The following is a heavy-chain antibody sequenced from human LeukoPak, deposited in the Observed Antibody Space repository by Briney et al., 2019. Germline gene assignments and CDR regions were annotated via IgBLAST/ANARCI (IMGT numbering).Heavy chain of an antibody. Sequence: GGSLRLSCAASGFTFDDYAMHWVRQAPGKGLEWVSGISWNSGSIGYADSVKGRFTISRDNAKNSLYLQMNSLRAEDTAVYYCARDRGSEQQLVTYYYYYMDVWGKGTTVTVSS. V-gene: IGHV3-9*01. J-gene: IGHJ6*03. CDR1: GFTFDDYA. CDR2: ISWNSGSI. CDR3: ARDRGSEQQLVTYYYYYMDV. D-gene: IGHD6-13*01.